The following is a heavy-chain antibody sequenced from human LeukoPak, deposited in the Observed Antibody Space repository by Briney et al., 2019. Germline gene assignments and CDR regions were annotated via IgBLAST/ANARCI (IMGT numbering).Heavy chain of an antibody. V-gene: IGHV3-48*01. Sequence: GGSLRLSCAASGFTFSSYSMNWVRQAPGTGLEWVSYISSSSSTIYYADSVKGRFTISRDNAKNSLYLQMNSLRAEDTAVYYCARIVGATTGAWYYYYMDVWGKGTTVTVSS. CDR2: ISSSSSTI. D-gene: IGHD1-26*01. J-gene: IGHJ6*03. CDR3: ARIVGATTGAWYYYYMDV. CDR1: GFTFSSYS.